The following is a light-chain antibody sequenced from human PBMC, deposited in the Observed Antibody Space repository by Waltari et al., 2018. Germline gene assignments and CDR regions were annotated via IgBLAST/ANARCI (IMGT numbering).Light chain of an antibody. Sequence: AIHMTQSPSYLSASIGERVTITCRASQDMRNDLAWHQQKPRKAPELLISDAYGLQSGVPSRFSNTVSVTDFTLTINSLQPEDFATDYCLQDYNYPYTFGQGTKLAIK. CDR3: LQDYNYPYT. J-gene: IGKJ2*01. V-gene: IGKV1-6*01. CDR1: QDMRND. CDR2: DAY.